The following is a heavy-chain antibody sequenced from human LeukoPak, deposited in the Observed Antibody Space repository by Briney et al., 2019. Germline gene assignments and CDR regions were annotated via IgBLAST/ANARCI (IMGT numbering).Heavy chain of an antibody. D-gene: IGHD3-3*02. J-gene: IGHJ5*02. CDR1: GGSICNYY. CDR2: ILSSGST. CDR3: ARRVISEFSIDKGNWLDP. V-gene: IGHV4-4*09. Sequence: SETLSLTCTVSGGSICNYYWNWIRQSPGKGLEWIGYILSSGSTHHNPSLTSRISLSVDTSKNQFSLKLSSVTAADTAVYYCARRVISEFSIDKGNWLDPWGQGTLVTVSS.